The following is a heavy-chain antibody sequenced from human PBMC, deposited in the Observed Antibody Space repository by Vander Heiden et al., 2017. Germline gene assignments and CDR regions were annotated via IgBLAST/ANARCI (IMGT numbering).Heavy chain of an antibody. V-gene: IGHV4-39*01. CDR2: IYYSGST. D-gene: IGHD3-22*01. CDR3: ARLVINWFDP. CDR1: GGSISSSSYY. J-gene: IGHJ5*02. Sequence: QLQLQESGPGLVKPSETLSLTCTVSGGSISSSSYYWGWLRQPPGKGLEWIGSIYYSGSTYYNPSLKSRVTISVDTSKNQFSLKLSSVTAADTAVYYCARLVINWFDPWGQGTLVTVSS.